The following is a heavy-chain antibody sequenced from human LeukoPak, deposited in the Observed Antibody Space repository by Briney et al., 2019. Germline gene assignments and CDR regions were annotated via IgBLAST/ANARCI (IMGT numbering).Heavy chain of an antibody. Sequence: SETLSLTCTVSGASISSYYWSWIPQPPGKGLEWIGYIYYSGSTNYNPSLKSRVTISVDTSKNQFSLKLSPVTAADTAVYYCARSNSSGTDYWGQGILVTVSS. CDR1: GASISSYY. CDR2: IYYSGST. J-gene: IGHJ4*02. D-gene: IGHD6-19*01. CDR3: ARSNSSGTDY. V-gene: IGHV4-59*01.